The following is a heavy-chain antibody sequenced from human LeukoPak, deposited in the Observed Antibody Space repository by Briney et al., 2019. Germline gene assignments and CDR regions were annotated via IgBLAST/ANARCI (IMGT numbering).Heavy chain of an antibody. Sequence: GGSLRLSCAASGFTFSSYEMNWVRQAPGKGLEWVSYISSSGSTIYYADSVKGRFTISRDNAKNSLYLQMNSLRAEDTAVYYCAELGINMIGGVWGKGTTVTTSS. CDR3: AELGINMIGGV. CDR1: GFTFSSYE. V-gene: IGHV3-48*03. CDR2: ISSSGSTI. D-gene: IGHD3-10*02. J-gene: IGHJ6*04.